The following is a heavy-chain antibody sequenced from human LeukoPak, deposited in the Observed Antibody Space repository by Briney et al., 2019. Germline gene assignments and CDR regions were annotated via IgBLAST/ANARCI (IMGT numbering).Heavy chain of an antibody. D-gene: IGHD2-2*01. CDR3: VRLRASTSSEYDY. CDR2: IYPGDSDT. J-gene: IGHJ4*02. V-gene: IGHV5-51*01. Sequence: GESLKISCKASGYRFTSYCIGWVRHMPGKGLEWMGIIYPGDSDTTTSPSFQSQVTISPDKSIITAYLQWCTLKASDTAMCYCVRLRASTSSEYDYWGQGTLVTVSS. CDR1: GYRFTSYC.